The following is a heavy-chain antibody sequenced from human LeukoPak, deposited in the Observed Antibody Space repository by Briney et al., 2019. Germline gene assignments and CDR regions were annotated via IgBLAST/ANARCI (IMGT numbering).Heavy chain of an antibody. CDR3: AKDYNYGYGYYFDY. CDR1: GFTFSSYA. D-gene: IGHD4-17*01. CDR2: ISYDGSNK. J-gene: IGHJ4*02. Sequence: PGGSLRLSCAASGFTFSSYAMHWVRQAPGKGLEWVAVISYDGSNKYYADSVKGRFTISRDNSKNTLHLQMNSLRAEDTAVYYCAKDYNYGYGYYFDYWGQGTLVTVSS. V-gene: IGHV3-30-3*01.